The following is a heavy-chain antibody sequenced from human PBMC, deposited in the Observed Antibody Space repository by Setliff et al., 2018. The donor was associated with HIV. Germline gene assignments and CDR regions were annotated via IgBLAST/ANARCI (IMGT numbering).Heavy chain of an antibody. D-gene: IGHD1-7*01. CDR1: GGSFSGYY. Sequence: PSETLSLTCAVYGGSFSGYYWGWIRQPPGKGLEWIGSIYYSWSTYYNPSLKSRVTISVDTSKNQFSLKLSSVTAADTAVYYCATYNWNFIVGYWGQGTLVTVSS. J-gene: IGHJ4*02. CDR2: IYYSWST. CDR3: ATYNWNFIVGY. V-gene: IGHV4-39*07.